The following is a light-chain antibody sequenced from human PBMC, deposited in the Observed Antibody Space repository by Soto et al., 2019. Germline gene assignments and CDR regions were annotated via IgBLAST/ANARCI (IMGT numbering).Light chain of an antibody. Sequence: EIVLTQSPATLSLSPGERVTLSCRASQSVSSFLAWYQQKPGQAPSLLIYDASKRDTGIPARFRGSGSGTDFSLTIRSLEPEDSAVYYCQQRGNWPPITFGQGTRLEIK. CDR1: QSVSSF. CDR3: QQRGNWPPIT. J-gene: IGKJ5*01. V-gene: IGKV3-11*01. CDR2: DAS.